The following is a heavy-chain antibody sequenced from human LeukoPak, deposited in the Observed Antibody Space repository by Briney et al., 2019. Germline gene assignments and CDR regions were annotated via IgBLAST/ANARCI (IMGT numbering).Heavy chain of an antibody. CDR3: ASSTRGIVVAYYYYGMDV. Sequence: SVKVSCKASGGTYSSYAISWVRQAPGQGLEWMGGIIPIFGTANYAQKFQGRVTITADESTSTAYMELSSLRSEDTAVYYCASSTRGIVVAYYYYGMDVWGKGTTVTVSS. J-gene: IGHJ6*04. CDR1: GGTYSSYA. V-gene: IGHV1-69*01. D-gene: IGHD2-15*01. CDR2: IIPIFGTA.